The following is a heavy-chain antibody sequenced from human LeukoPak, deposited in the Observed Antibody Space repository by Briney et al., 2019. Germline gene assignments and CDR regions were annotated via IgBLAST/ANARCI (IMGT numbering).Heavy chain of an antibody. CDR1: GFTFSSYA. Sequence: PGGSLRLSCAASGFTFSSYAMYWVRQAPGKGLEWVSVIIGSGGSTYYADSVKGRFTISRDNSKNALYLQMNSLRAEDTAVYYCAKVRYWNEWGQETLVTVSS. D-gene: IGHD1-1*01. V-gene: IGHV3-23*01. CDR3: AKVRYWNE. CDR2: IIGSGGST. J-gene: IGHJ4*02.